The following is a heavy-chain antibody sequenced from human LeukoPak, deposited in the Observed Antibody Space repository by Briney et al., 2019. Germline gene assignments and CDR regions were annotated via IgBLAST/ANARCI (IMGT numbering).Heavy chain of an antibody. Sequence: SETLFLTCAVYGGSFSGYYWSWIRQPPGKGLEWIGEINHSGSTNYNPSLKSRVTISVDTSKNQFSLKLSSVTAADTAVYYCARGYNGMGAVAGVFDYWGQGTLVTVSS. CDR2: INHSGST. D-gene: IGHD6-19*01. V-gene: IGHV4-34*01. CDR1: GGSFSGYY. CDR3: ARGYNGMGAVAGVFDY. J-gene: IGHJ4*02.